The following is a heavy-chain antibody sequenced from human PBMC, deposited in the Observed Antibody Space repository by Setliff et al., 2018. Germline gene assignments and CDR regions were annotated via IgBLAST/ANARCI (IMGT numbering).Heavy chain of an antibody. Sequence: SETLSLTCTVAGGSISGFAWNWIRQFPGKRLEWIGEISSSGGTLYTPSLRSRVSMSVDTSRNQFSLNLTSMTAADTAVYYCARIWGYGDFSFGYWGQGTLVTVSS. D-gene: IGHD4-17*01. CDR3: ARIWGYGDFSFGY. CDR2: ISSSGGT. J-gene: IGHJ4*02. V-gene: IGHV4-59*01. CDR1: GGSISGFA.